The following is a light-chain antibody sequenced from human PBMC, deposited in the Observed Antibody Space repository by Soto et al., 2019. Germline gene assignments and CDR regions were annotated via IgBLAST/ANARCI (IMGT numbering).Light chain of an antibody. V-gene: IGLV1-47*01. J-gene: IGLJ1*01. CDR2: RNN. CDR1: SSNIGSNY. Sequence: SVVSRARSACGTRGQRDTISCSGSSSNIGSNYVYWYQQLPGTAPKLLIYRNNQRPSGVPDRFSGSKSGTSASLAISGLRSEDEADYYCAAWDDSLSGYVFGTGTKVPVL. CDR3: AAWDDSLSGYV.